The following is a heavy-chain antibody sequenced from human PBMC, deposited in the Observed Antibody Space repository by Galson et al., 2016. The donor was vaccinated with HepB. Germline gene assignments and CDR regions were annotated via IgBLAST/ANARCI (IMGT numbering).Heavy chain of an antibody. D-gene: IGHD2-15*01. CDR1: GGSINSGGHY. J-gene: IGHJ4*02. V-gene: IGHV4-31*03. CDR2: IYYSGST. Sequence: TLSLTCTVSGGSINSGGHYWSWIRQRPGKGLEWIGYIYYSGSTYYNPSLKSRVNISVDTSKNQFSLKLSSVTAADTALYYCARATPGRDAASPNFDYWGQGTLVTVSS. CDR3: ARATPGRDAASPNFDY.